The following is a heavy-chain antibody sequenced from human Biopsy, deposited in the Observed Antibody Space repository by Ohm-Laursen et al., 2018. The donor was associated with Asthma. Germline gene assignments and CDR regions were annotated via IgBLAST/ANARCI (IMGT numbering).Heavy chain of an antibody. CDR3: AKATLGDIGKDY. CDR2: ISWNSGSI. Sequence: SLRLSCLASGFTFDDYGMHWVRQAPGKGLEWVSGISWNSGSIGYADSVKGRFTISRDNAKNSLYLQMNSLRVEDTALYYCAKATLGDIGKDYWGQGTLVTVSS. CDR1: GFTFDDYG. D-gene: IGHD2-21*01. J-gene: IGHJ4*02. V-gene: IGHV3-9*01.